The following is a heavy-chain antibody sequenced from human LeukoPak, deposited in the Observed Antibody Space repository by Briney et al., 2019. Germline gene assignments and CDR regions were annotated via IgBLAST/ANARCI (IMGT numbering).Heavy chain of an antibody. J-gene: IGHJ4*02. CDR2: IYYSGST. CDR1: GGSISSYY. D-gene: IGHD2-15*01. V-gene: IGHV4-59*01. CDR3: ARDGCSGGSCYSYFDY. Sequence: SETLSLTCTVSGGSISSYYWSWIRQPPGKGLEWIGYIYYSGSTNYNPSLKSRVTISVDTSKNQFSLKLSSVTAADTAVYYCARDGCSGGSCYSYFDYWGQGTLVTVSS.